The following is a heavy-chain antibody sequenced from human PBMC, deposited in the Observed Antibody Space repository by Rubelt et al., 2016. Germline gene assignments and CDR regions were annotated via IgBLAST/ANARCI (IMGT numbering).Heavy chain of an antibody. D-gene: IGHD2-2*02. CDR2: INSDGSST. J-gene: IGHJ3*02. Sequence: EVQLVESGGGLVQPGGSLRLSCAASGFTFSSYWMHWVRQAPGKGLVWVSRINSDGSSTRYADSVKGRFTISRDNAKNTLYRQMNSLRAEDTAVYYCARSGPDVVVPAAIRVEGDAFDIWGQGTMVTVSS. V-gene: IGHV3-74*01. CDR3: ARSGPDVVVPAAIRVEGDAFDI. CDR1: GFTFSSYW.